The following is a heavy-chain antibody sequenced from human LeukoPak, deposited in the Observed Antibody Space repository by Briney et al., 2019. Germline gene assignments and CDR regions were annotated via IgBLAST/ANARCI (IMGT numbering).Heavy chain of an antibody. J-gene: IGHJ4*02. CDR3: AIRRVVRGIVDY. V-gene: IGHV5-51*01. Sequence: GESLKISCKGSGYSFTNYWIGWVRQMPGKGLKWMGIIYPGDSDARYSPSFQGQVTISADKSISTAYLQWSSLKASDAAMYYCAIRRVVRGIVDYWGQGTLVTVSS. CDR1: GYSFTNYW. CDR2: IYPGDSDA. D-gene: IGHD3-10*01.